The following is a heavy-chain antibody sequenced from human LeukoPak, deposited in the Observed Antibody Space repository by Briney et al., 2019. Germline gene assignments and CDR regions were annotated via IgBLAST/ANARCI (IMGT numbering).Heavy chain of an antibody. Sequence: GGSLRLSCAASGFTFSSYAMSWVRQAPGKGLEWVSAISGSGGSTYYADSVKGRFTISRDNSKNTLYLQMNSLRAEDTAVYYCAKVSRPFKVLHDGFPQTMAYYYGMDVWGQGTTVTVSS. V-gene: IGHV3-23*01. J-gene: IGHJ6*02. D-gene: IGHD4/OR15-4a*01. CDR2: ISGSGGST. CDR1: GFTFSSYA. CDR3: AKVSRPFKVLHDGFPQTMAYYYGMDV.